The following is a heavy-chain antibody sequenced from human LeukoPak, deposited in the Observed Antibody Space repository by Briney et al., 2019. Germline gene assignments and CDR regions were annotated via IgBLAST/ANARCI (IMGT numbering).Heavy chain of an antibody. CDR2: INSDGSST. CDR3: ATQNHYSLDY. CDR1: GFTFSSYW. V-gene: IGHV3-74*01. J-gene: IGHJ4*02. Sequence: PGGPLRLSCAASGFTFSSYWVHWVRQAPGKGLVWVSRINSDGSSTNYADSVKGRFTISRDNAKNTLYLQVNSLRAEDTAVYYCATQNHYSLDYWGQGTLVTVSS. D-gene: IGHD2-21*01.